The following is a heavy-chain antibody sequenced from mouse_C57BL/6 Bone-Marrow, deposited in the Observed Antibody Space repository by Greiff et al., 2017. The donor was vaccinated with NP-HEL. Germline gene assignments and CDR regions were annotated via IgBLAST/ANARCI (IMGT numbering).Heavy chain of an antibody. CDR1: GFTFTDYY. V-gene: IGHV7-3*01. CDR2: IRNKANGYTT. J-gene: IGHJ2*01. CDR3: ARYTSSHYFDY. Sequence: EVQLVESGGGLVQPGGSLSLSCAASGFTFTDYYMSWVRQPPGTALEWLGFIRNKANGYTTEYSASVKGRFTISRDNSQSILYLQMNALRAEDSATYYCARYTSSHYFDYWGQGTTLTVSS. D-gene: IGHD1-1*01.